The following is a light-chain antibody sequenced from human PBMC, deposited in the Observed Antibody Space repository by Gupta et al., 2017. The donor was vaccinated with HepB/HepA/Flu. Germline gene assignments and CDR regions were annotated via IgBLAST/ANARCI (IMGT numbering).Light chain of an antibody. CDR3: SSYTNSGTRV. V-gene: IGLV2-14*01. Sequence: QSALTQPASVSGSPGQSITISCTGTSSDVGGYNYVSWYQQLPGKAPKLLIHEVSNRPSGVSNRFSASKSGTTASPTISGLQAEDDADYHCSSYTNSGTRVFGGGTKLTVL. CDR1: SSDVGGYNY. CDR2: EVS. J-gene: IGLJ3*02.